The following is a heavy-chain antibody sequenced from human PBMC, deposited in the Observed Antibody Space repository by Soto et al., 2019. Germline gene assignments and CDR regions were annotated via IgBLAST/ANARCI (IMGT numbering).Heavy chain of an antibody. V-gene: IGHV1-18*01. J-gene: IGHJ5*02. CDR2: INAYSGNT. Sequence: ASVKVSCKASGYTFTTYGIIWVRQAPGQGLEWMGWINAYSGNTFYAQNFQGRVTMTTDTSTTTAYMELRSLRSDDTAVYYCAKDSDLGSSVSWFDPWGQGTLVTVSS. CDR3: AKDSDLGSSVSWFDP. D-gene: IGHD3-10*01. CDR1: GYTFTTYG.